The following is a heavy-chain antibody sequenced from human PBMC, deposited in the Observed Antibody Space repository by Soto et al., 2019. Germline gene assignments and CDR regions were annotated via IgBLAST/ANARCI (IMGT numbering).Heavy chain of an antibody. J-gene: IGHJ4*02. Sequence: HGESLKISCQASGYSFTSYWIGWVRQMPGKGLEWMGIIYPSDSDTRYSPSFQGQVTISADKSISTAYLQWSSLKASDTAMYYCARHEGSSSWYPGTPDYWGQGTLVTVSS. CDR3: ARHEGSSSWYPGTPDY. CDR2: IYPSDSDT. D-gene: IGHD6-13*01. CDR1: GYSFTSYW. V-gene: IGHV5-51*01.